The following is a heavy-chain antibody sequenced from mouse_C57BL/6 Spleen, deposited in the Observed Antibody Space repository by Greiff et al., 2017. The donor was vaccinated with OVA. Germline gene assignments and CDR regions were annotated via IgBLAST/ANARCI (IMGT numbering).Heavy chain of an antibody. CDR1: GYSITSGYY. Sequence: EVQLKESGPGLVKPSQSLSLTCSVTGYSITSGYYWNWIRQFPGNKLEWMGYISYDGSNNYNPSLKNRISITRDTSKNQFFLKLNSVTTEDTATYYCARGGRFAYWGQGTLVTVSA. J-gene: IGHJ3*01. CDR2: ISYDGSN. CDR3: ARGGRFAY. V-gene: IGHV3-6*01. D-gene: IGHD3-3*01.